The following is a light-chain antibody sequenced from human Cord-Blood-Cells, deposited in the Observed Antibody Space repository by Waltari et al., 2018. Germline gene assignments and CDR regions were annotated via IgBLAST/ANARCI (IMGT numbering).Light chain of an antibody. Sequence: EIVLTQSPVTLSLSQGERATLSCRASQSVSSSYLAWYQQKPGQAPRLLIYGASSRATGIPDRFRGSGSGTDFTLTISRLEPEDFAVYYCQQYGSSPMISFGQGTRLEIK. CDR3: QQYGSSPMIS. CDR1: QSVSSSY. V-gene: IGKV3-20*01. CDR2: GAS. J-gene: IGKJ5*01.